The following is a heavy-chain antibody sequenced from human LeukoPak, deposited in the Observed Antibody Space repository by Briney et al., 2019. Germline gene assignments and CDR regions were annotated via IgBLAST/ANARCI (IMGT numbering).Heavy chain of an antibody. V-gene: IGHV1-69*04. J-gene: IGHJ4*02. CDR2: IIPILGIA. CDR3: ARAESYYDSSGTDVLDY. CDR1: GGTFSSYA. Sequence: SVKVSCKASGGTFSSYAISWVRQAPGQGLEWMGRIIPILGIANYAQKFQGRVTITADKSTSTAYMELSSLRSEDTAVYYCARAESYYDSSGTDVLDYWGQGTLVTVSS. D-gene: IGHD3-22*01.